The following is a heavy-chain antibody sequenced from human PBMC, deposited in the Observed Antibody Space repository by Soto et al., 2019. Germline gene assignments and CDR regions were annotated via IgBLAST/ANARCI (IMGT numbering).Heavy chain of an antibody. Sequence: QITLKESGPTLVKPTQTLTLTCTFSGFSLSTSGVGVGWIRKPPGRALEWLALIYWNDDKRYSPSLKSRLTITKDTSKNQVVLTMTNMDPVDTATYYCAHGYSSGWAFDYWGQGTLVTVSS. CDR1: GFSLSTSGVG. CDR2: IYWNDDK. V-gene: IGHV2-5*01. CDR3: AHGYSSGWAFDY. J-gene: IGHJ4*02. D-gene: IGHD6-19*01.